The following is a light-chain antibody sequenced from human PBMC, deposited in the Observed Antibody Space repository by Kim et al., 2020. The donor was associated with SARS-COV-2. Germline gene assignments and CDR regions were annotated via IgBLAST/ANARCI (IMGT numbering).Light chain of an antibody. CDR3: QQRGAWPLT. J-gene: IGKJ4*01. CDR1: QSVSRY. CDR2: DAS. V-gene: IGKV3-11*01. Sequence: WSPGDRATLSCRASQSVSRYLAWYQHKAGQTPRLLIYDASNRATGLPARFSGSGSGTDFTLTISSLEPEDFAVYYCQQRGAWPLTFGGGTKVEIK.